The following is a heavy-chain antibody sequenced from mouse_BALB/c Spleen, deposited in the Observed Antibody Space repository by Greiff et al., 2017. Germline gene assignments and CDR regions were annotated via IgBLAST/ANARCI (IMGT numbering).Heavy chain of an antibody. J-gene: IGHJ4*01. CDR1: GYTFTSYY. Sequence: QVQLQQPGAELVKPGASVKLSCKASGYTFTSYYMYWVKQRPGQGLEWIGGINPSNGGTNFNEKFKSKATLTVDKSSSTAYMQLSSLTSEDSAVSYSTRNREGGDYAMDYWGEGTSVTVSS. CDR2: INPSNGGT. V-gene: IGHV1-53*01. CDR3: TRNREGGDYAMDY.